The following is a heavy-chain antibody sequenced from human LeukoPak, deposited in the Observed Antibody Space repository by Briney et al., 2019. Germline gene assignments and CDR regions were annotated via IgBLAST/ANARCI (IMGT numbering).Heavy chain of an antibody. CDR3: VRGYCRGSNCRNWLDP. D-gene: IGHD2-15*01. Sequence: PSETLTLTCTVSGDSISTYYWSWIRQRPGKGLEWIGYVSYSGSTNYNPSLKSRVTISVDTSKNQFSLKLSSVTATDTAVYYCVRGYCRGSNCRNWLDPSGQGTLVTVSS. J-gene: IGHJ5*02. CDR1: GDSISTYY. CDR2: VSYSGST. V-gene: IGHV4-59*08.